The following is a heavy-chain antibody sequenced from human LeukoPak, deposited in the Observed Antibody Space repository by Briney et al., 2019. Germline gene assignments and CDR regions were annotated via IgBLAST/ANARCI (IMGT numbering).Heavy chain of an antibody. CDR3: ARDGSSGRGYYYYYGMDV. CDR1: GISVSSNY. Sequence: PGGSLRLSCAASGISVSSNYMSWVRQAPGKGLEWVSIMHSVGTTYYADSVKGRFTFSRDNSKNTLYLQMNNLRAEDTAVYYCARDGSSGRGYYYYYGMDVWGEGTTVTVSS. J-gene: IGHJ6*04. D-gene: IGHD1-26*01. CDR2: MHSVGTT. V-gene: IGHV3-53*01.